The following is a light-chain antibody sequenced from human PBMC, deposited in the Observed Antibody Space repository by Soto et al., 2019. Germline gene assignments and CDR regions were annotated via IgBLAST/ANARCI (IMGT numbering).Light chain of an antibody. V-gene: IGLV1-44*01. CDR3: AAWDDSLNGYV. J-gene: IGLJ1*01. Sequence: QSVLTQPPSASVTPGQRVTISCSGTSSNIGSNTVDWYLQLPGAAPKLLIFSTHQRPSGVPDRFSGSKSGTSASLAISGLQSEDEADYYCAAWDDSLNGYVFGAGTKVTVL. CDR2: STH. CDR1: SSNIGSNT.